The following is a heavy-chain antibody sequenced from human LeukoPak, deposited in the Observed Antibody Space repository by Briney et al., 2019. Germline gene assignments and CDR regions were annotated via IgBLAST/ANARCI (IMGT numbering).Heavy chain of an antibody. Sequence: SVKVSCKASGGTFSSYAISWVRQAPGQGLEWMGGIIPIFGTANYAQKFQGRVTITTDESTSTAYMELSSLRSEDTAVYYCVSWKNYYDSSGYFHWFDPWGQGTLVTVSS. CDR2: IIPIFGTA. CDR3: VSWKNYYDSSGYFHWFDP. D-gene: IGHD3-22*01. CDR1: GGTFSSYA. J-gene: IGHJ5*02. V-gene: IGHV1-69*05.